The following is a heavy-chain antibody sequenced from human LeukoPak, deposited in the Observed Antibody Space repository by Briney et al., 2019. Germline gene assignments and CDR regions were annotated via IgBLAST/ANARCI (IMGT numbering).Heavy chain of an antibody. CDR1: GDSVNSGNFY. CDR3: ARLVRIVGMGV. J-gene: IGHJ6*02. CDR2: VYYSGDT. V-gene: IGHV4-61*01. D-gene: IGHD1-26*01. Sequence: PSETLSLTCTVSGDSVNSGNFYWSWIRQPPGKGLEWIGTVYYSGDTHYNPSLTSRITMSLDTAKSQFSLKLTSVTAADTAMYYCARLVRIVGMGVWGQGITVIVSS.